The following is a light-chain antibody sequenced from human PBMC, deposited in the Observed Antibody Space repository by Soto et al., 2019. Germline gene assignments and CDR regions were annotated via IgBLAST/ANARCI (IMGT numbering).Light chain of an antibody. V-gene: IGKV3-20*01. J-gene: IGKJ1*01. CDR3: QYYGTSPKP. Sequence: EIVLTQSPATLSLSPGERATLSCRASQSVRSINLAWYQQKPGQAPRLLILGASSRATGIPDRFSGSGSGTDFTLTISRLEPEDFAVYYCQYYGTSPKPFGQGTKV. CDR1: QSVRSIN. CDR2: GAS.